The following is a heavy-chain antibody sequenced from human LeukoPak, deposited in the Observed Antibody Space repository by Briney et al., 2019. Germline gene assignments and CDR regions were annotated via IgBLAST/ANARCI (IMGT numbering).Heavy chain of an antibody. Sequence: GGSLRLSCAASGFTFSSYAMSWVRQAPGKGLEWVSAISGSGGSTYYADSAKGRFTISRDNSKNTLYLQMNSLRAEDTAVYYCAKDGRVGGRPTWGQGTLVTVSS. J-gene: IGHJ4*02. CDR3: AKDGRVGGRPT. D-gene: IGHD1-26*01. CDR1: GFTFSSYA. CDR2: ISGSGGST. V-gene: IGHV3-23*01.